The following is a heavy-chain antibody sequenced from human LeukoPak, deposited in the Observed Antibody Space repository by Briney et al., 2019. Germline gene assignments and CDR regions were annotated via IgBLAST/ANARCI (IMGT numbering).Heavy chain of an antibody. J-gene: IGHJ5*02. Sequence: ESGPTLVKPTQTLTLTCTFSGFSLSASGVAVGWIRQPPGKALEWLALIQWNDDKRYSPSLKNRLTITMDTSKNHVVLTLINMDPEDTATYYCAHTRVTPNPNWFDPWGQGTLVTASS. D-gene: IGHD2-21*02. CDR2: IQWNDDK. CDR1: GFSLSASGVA. V-gene: IGHV2-5*01. CDR3: AHTRVTPNPNWFDP.